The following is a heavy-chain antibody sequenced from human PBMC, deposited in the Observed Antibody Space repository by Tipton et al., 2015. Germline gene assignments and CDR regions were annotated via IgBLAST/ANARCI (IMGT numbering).Heavy chain of an antibody. Sequence: TLSLTCTVSAGSISSSFWWSWVRQPPGKGLEWIAEIYHSGSTNYNPSLKSRVTISVDKSKNQFSLKLSSVTAADTAVYYCAGASIIQGYYHDSSRYYLFNSWGQGTLVTVSS. CDR3: AGASIIQGYYHDSSRYYLFNS. CDR1: AGSISSSFW. D-gene: IGHD3-22*01. J-gene: IGHJ1*01. CDR2: IYHSGST. V-gene: IGHV4-4*02.